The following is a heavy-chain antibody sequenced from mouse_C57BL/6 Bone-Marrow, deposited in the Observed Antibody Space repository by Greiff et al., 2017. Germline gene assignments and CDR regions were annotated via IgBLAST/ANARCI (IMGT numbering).Heavy chain of an antibody. CDR3: ARGRYYGSSYRYAMDY. CDR1: GYAFSSSW. Sequence: VQLQQSGPELVKPGASVKISCKASGYAFSSSWMNWVKQRPGKGLEWIGRIYPGDGDTNYNGKFKGKATLTADKSSSTAYMQLSSLTSEDSAVYFCARGRYYGSSYRYAMDYWGQGTSVTVSS. J-gene: IGHJ4*01. D-gene: IGHD1-1*01. CDR2: IYPGDGDT. V-gene: IGHV1-82*01.